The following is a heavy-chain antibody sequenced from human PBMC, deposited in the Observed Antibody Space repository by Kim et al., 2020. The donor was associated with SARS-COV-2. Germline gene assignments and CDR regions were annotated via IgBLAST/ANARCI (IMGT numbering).Heavy chain of an antibody. V-gene: IGHV4-59*08. CDR3: ARQVLVDYYGSGSYFANFDY. J-gene: IGHJ4*02. CDR2: IYYSGST. CDR1: GGSISSYY. D-gene: IGHD3-10*01. Sequence: SETLSLTCTVSGGSISSYYWSWIRQPPGKGLEWIGYIYYSGSTNYNPSLKSRVTISVDTSKNQFSLKLSSVTAADTAVYYCARQVLVDYYGSGSYFANFDYWGQGTLVTVSS.